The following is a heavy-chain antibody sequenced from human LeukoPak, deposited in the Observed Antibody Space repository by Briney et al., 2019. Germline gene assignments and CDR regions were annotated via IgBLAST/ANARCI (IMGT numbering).Heavy chain of an antibody. D-gene: IGHD3-22*01. J-gene: IGHJ4*02. CDR1: GYIFTGYY. Sequence: GSVKVSCKASGYIFTGYYMHWVRQAPGQGPEWMGWINPNSGGTNYAQKFQGGVTMTRDTSISTAYMDLSRLGSDDTAVYYCARVAIAMKLVGFDYWGQGTLVTVSS. V-gene: IGHV1-2*02. CDR3: ARVAIAMKLVGFDY. CDR2: INPNSGGT.